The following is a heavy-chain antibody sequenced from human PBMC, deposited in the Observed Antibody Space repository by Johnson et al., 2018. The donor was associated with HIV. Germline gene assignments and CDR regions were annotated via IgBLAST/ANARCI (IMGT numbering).Heavy chain of an antibody. J-gene: IGHJ3*02. V-gene: IGHV3-15*01. CDR1: GFTFNNAW. Sequence: VQLVESGGGLVKPGGSLRLSCAASGFTFNNAWMSWVRQAPGKGLEWVGRIKSKTGGGTTDYAAPVKGRFTISRDDSKNTLYLQMNSLQTEDTAVYYCTTPRPNWGWNAFDIWCQGTMVTVSS. CDR2: IKSKTGGGTT. D-gene: IGHD7-27*01. CDR3: TTPRPNWGWNAFDI.